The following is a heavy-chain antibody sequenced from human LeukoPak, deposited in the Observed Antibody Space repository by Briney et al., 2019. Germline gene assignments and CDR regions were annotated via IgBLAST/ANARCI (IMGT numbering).Heavy chain of an antibody. CDR2: IYYSGST. D-gene: IGHD3-22*01. CDR3: ARDRSSGCFDY. J-gene: IGHJ4*02. Sequence: SETLSLTCTVSGGSISSYYWSWIRQPPGKGLEWIGYIYYSGSTNYNPSLKSRVTISVDTSKNQFSLKLSSVTAADTAVYYCARDRSSGCFDYWGQGTLVTVSS. V-gene: IGHV4-59*12. CDR1: GGSISSYY.